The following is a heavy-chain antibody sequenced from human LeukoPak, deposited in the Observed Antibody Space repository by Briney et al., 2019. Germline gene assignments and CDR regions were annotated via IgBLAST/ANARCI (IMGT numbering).Heavy chain of an antibody. D-gene: IGHD3-22*01. J-gene: IGHJ4*02. V-gene: IGHV4-34*01. Sequence: SETLSLTCAVYGGSFSGYYWSWIRQPPGKGLEWIGEINHSGSTNYNPSLKSRVTISVDTSKNQFSLKLSSVTAADTAVYYCARDLYYSDSSGYYATLGYWGQGTLVTVSS. CDR1: GGSFSGYY. CDR2: INHSGST. CDR3: ARDLYYSDSSGYYATLGY.